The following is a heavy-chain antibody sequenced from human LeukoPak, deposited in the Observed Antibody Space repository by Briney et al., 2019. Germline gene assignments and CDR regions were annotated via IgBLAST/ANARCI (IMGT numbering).Heavy chain of an antibody. D-gene: IGHD6-19*01. Sequence: GGSLRLSCAASGFTLSSYWMSWVRQAPGKGLEWVANIKQDGSEKYYVDSVKGRFTISRDNAKNSLYLQMNSLRAEDTAVYYCARVQRGIAVALDYWGQGTLATVSS. V-gene: IGHV3-7*04. J-gene: IGHJ4*02. CDR2: IKQDGSEK. CDR1: GFTLSSYW. CDR3: ARVQRGIAVALDY.